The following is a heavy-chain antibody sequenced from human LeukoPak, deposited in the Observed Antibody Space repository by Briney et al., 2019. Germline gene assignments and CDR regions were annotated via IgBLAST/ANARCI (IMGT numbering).Heavy chain of an antibody. CDR2: ISYDGSNK. CDR1: GFTFSTYG. CDR3: AKAFYGSAYLLDY. Sequence: PGGSLRLSCAASGFTFSTYGMHWVRQAPGKGLEWVALISYDGSNKYYADSVKGRFTISRDNSKNTLYLQMNSLRAEDTAVYYCAKAFYGSAYLLDYWGQGTLVTVSS. V-gene: IGHV3-30*18. J-gene: IGHJ4*02. D-gene: IGHD3-10*01.